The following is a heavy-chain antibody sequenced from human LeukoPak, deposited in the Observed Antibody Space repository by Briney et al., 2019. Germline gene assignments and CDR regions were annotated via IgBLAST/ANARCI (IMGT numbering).Heavy chain of an antibody. CDR2: ITGPSGTI. Sequence: PGGSLRLSCAASGFTFSSYSMNWVRQAPGKGLEWLSFITGPSGTIYYTESVQGRFTISRDNGKNSVYLQMNSLRVEDTAVYYCAREWELQVFDYWGQGTLVTVSS. D-gene: IGHD1-26*01. CDR1: GFTFSSYS. J-gene: IGHJ4*02. V-gene: IGHV3-48*01. CDR3: AREWELQVFDY.